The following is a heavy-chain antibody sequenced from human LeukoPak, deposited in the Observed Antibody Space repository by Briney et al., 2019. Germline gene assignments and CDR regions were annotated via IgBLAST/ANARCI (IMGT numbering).Heavy chain of an antibody. Sequence: QPGRSLRLSCAASGFTFSSYAMHWVRQAPGKGLEWVAVISYDGSNKYYADSVKGRFTISRDNAKNSLYLQMNSLRAEDTAVYYCARGVGATDYWGQGTLVTVSS. J-gene: IGHJ4*02. V-gene: IGHV3-30-3*01. D-gene: IGHD1-26*01. CDR3: ARGVGATDY. CDR2: ISYDGSNK. CDR1: GFTFSSYA.